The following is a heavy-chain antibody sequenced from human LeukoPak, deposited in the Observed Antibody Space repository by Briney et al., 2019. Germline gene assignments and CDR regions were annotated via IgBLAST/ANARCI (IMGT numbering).Heavy chain of an antibody. CDR1: GFTFSSYA. J-gene: IGHJ6*02. D-gene: IGHD2-21*02. CDR3: ARDLADVVVTAIRDYYYYYGMDV. Sequence: GRSLRLSCAASGFTFSSYAMHWVRQAPGKGLEWVAVISYDGSNKYYADSVKGRFTISRDNSKNTLYLQMSSLRAEDTAVYYCARDLADVVVTAIRDYYYYYGMDVWGQGTTVTVSS. V-gene: IGHV3-30-3*01. CDR2: ISYDGSNK.